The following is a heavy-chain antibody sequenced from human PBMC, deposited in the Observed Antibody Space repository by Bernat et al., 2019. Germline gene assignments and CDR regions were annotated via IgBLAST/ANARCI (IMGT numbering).Heavy chain of an antibody. V-gene: IGHV3-13*01. CDR3: AKAQSHCSGGSCYWSGFDY. CDR1: GFTFGSYD. D-gene: IGHD2-15*01. Sequence: EVQLVESGGGLVHPGGSLRLSCAASGFTFGSYDMHWVRQATGERLEWVSVIGPVGDAYYPDSVKGRFTISRDNAKNSLYLQMNSVRAEDTAVYYCAKAQSHCSGGSCYWSGFDYWGQGTLVTVSS. J-gene: IGHJ4*02. CDR2: IGPVGDA.